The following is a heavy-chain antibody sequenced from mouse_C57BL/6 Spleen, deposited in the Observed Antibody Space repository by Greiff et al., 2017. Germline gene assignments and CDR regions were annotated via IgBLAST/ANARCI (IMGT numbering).Heavy chain of an antibody. Sequence: QVQLQQPGAELVRPGSSVKLSCKASGYTFTSYWMHWVKQRPIQGLEWIGNIDPSDSETHYTQKFKDKATLTVDKSSSTAYMQLSSLTSEDSAVYYCATGTVFDYWGQGTTLTVSS. CDR1: GYTFTSYW. J-gene: IGHJ2*01. D-gene: IGHD4-1*01. CDR3: ATGTVFDY. V-gene: IGHV1-52*01. CDR2: IDPSDSET.